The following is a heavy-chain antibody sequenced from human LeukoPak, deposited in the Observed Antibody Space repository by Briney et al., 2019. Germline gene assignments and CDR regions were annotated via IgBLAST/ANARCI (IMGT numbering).Heavy chain of an antibody. CDR3: ARSDDARHYYYYYRMDG. Sequence: SAVTVSCMASGGSFSNYTFSWVRPAPGQGLEWMGRIFPILGVANFAHKSHGSVTLPAAQTTSTPYMRLNTLKSEHTAVYYCARSDDARHYYYYYRMDGWGQGTTVTVSS. V-gene: IGHV1-69*02. J-gene: IGHJ6*02. CDR2: IFPILGVA. D-gene: IGHD1-1*01. CDR1: GGSFSNYT.